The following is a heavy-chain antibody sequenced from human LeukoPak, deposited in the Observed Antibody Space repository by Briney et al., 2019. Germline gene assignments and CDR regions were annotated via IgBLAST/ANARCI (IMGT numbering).Heavy chain of an antibody. CDR2: INAGNDNT. Sequence: GASVKVSCKASGYTCTSYAMHWVRQAPGQRLEWMGWINAGNDNTKYSQKFQGRVTITRDTSASTAYMELSSLRSEDTAVYYCARDLGYCTGGTCYPNWFDPWGQGTLVTVSS. D-gene: IGHD2-15*01. CDR1: GYTCTSYA. J-gene: IGHJ5*02. CDR3: ARDLGYCTGGTCYPNWFDP. V-gene: IGHV1-3*01.